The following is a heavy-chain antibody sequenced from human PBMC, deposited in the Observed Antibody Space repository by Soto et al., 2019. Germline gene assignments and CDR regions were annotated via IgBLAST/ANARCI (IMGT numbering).Heavy chain of an antibody. V-gene: IGHV4-31*03. D-gene: IGHD2-2*01. J-gene: IGHJ6*02. Sequence: QGQLQESGPGLVKPSLTLSLTCTVSGGSISSGGYYWSWIRPHPGKGLEWIGYIYYSGSTYYNPSLESRVTISVDTSKNQFSLKLSSVTAADTAVYYCARAPGYCISTSCLSYYYYGMDVWGQGTTVTVSS. CDR3: ARAPGYCISTSCLSYYYYGMDV. CDR1: GGSISSGGYY. CDR2: IYYSGST.